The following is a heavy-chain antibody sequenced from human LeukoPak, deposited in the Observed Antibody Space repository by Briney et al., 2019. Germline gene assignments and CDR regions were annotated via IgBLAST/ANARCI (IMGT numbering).Heavy chain of an antibody. Sequence: PSETLSLTCTVSGGSISSSSYYWGWIRQPPGKGLEWIGSIYYSGTTYYNPSLKTRVTIFVDTSKNEFSLKLSSVTAADTAVYYCARHETARAVVIPGVYWGQGALVTVSS. J-gene: IGHJ4*02. CDR2: IYYSGTT. CDR3: ARHETARAVVIPGVY. D-gene: IGHD3-16*02. CDR1: GGSISSSSYY. V-gene: IGHV4-39*01.